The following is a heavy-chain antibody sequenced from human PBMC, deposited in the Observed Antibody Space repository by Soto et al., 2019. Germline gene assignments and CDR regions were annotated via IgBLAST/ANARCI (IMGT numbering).Heavy chain of an antibody. Sequence: QVQLLQSGAEVRKLGAAVKISCAASGDTSTTSYIHWVRQAPGHGLEWVGVINPGGGSTSYGQNFQNRVTMPTDTATRTVFLEISSLRLEDTAIYYCAREAYGDSVPGYWGQGTLVSVSS. D-gene: IGHD4-17*01. CDR3: AREAYGDSVPGY. V-gene: IGHV1-46*01. J-gene: IGHJ4*02. CDR1: GDTSTTSY. CDR2: INPGGGST.